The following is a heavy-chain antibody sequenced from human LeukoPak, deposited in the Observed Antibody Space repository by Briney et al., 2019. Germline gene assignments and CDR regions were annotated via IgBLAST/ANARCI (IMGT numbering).Heavy chain of an antibody. CDR2: ISSSGSTI. CDR3: ARAVVAFDY. D-gene: IGHD3-22*01. V-gene: IGHV3-48*03. CDR1: GFTFSSYE. Sequence: GGSLRLTCAASGFTFSSYEMNWVRQAPGKGLEWVSYISSSGSTIYYADSVKGRFTISRDNAKNSLYLQMNSLRAEDTAVYYCARAVVAFDYWGQGTLVTVSS. J-gene: IGHJ4*02.